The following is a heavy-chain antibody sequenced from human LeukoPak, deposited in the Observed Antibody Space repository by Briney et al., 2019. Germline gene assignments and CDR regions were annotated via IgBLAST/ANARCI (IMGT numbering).Heavy chain of an antibody. CDR1: GFTFSSYS. Sequence: TGGSLRLSCAASGFTFSSYSVNWVRQAPGKGLEWVSYISSSSSMIYYADSVKGRFTISRDNAKNSLYRQMNSLRAEDAAMYYCASRVTLAAAGLAYWGQGTLVTVSS. D-gene: IGHD6-13*01. V-gene: IGHV3-48*01. CDR3: ASRVTLAAAGLAY. J-gene: IGHJ4*02. CDR2: ISSSSSMI.